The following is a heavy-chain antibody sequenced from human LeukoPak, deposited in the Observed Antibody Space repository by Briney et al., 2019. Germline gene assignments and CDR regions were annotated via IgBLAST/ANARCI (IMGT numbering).Heavy chain of an antibody. CDR3: ARDGFGTGSN. D-gene: IGHD3-16*01. V-gene: IGHV3-7*03. CDR1: GFSFSSYG. J-gene: IGHJ4*02. Sequence: GGSLRLSCAASGFSFSSYGMHWVRQAPGKGLEWVANIKQDGSEKNYVDSVKGRFIISRDNAKNSLYLQMNTLRADDTAVYYCARDGFGTGSNWGQGTLVTVSS. CDR2: IKQDGSEK.